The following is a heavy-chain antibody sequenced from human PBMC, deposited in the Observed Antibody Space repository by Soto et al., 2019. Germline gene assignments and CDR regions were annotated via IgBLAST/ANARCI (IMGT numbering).Heavy chain of an antibody. J-gene: IGHJ4*02. V-gene: IGHV2-26*01. CDR3: ARSESSRSFFRFDY. CDR1: GFSLSESRMG. D-gene: IGHD2-2*01. CDR2: IFSSDEK. Sequence: QVTLKESGPVLVKSTETLTLTCTVSGFSLSESRMGVSWIRQPPGKALEWIAHIFSSDEKSYESSLKSRVAISKDTSKSQVFLTLTNMAPVDTATYFCARSESSRSFFRFDYWGRGSLVTVSS.